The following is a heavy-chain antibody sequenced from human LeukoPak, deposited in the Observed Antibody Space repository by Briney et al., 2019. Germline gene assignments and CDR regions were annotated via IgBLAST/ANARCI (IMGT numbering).Heavy chain of an antibody. CDR3: ALMDSGYDRPFDY. Sequence: SETLSLTCTISGGSISSGGYYWSWIRQHPGKGLEWIGYIYYSGSTYYNPSLKSRVTISVDTSKNQFSLKLSSVTAADTAVYYCALMDSGYDRPFDYWGQGTLVTVSS. J-gene: IGHJ4*02. CDR1: GGSISSGGYY. V-gene: IGHV4-31*03. D-gene: IGHD5-12*01. CDR2: IYYSGST.